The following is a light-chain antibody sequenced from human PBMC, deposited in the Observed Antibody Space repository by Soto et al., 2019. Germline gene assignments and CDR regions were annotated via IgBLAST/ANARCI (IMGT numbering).Light chain of an antibody. CDR1: QSVSSSY. CDR3: QQYSSSRLLYT. Sequence: EIVLTQSPGTLSLSPGERATLSCRASQSVSSSYLAWYQQKPGQAPRLLIYGTSSRDTSIPDRVSGSGFGTDFPLTISRLEPEDFAVSYCQQYSSSRLLYTFSQGTKLEIK. V-gene: IGKV3-20*01. CDR2: GTS. J-gene: IGKJ2*01.